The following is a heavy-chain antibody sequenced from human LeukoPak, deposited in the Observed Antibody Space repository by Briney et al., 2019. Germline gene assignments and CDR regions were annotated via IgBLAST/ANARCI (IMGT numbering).Heavy chain of an antibody. Sequence: SETLSLTCTVSNGSVRSYYWSWVRQSPGKGLEWIGYIYYSGSTNYNPSLKSRVTISVDTSKNQFSLKLSSVTAADTAVYYCAASYSGSYYSGDYWFDPWGQGTLVTVSS. CDR3: AASYSGSYYSGDYWFDP. CDR2: IYYSGST. D-gene: IGHD1-26*01. V-gene: IGHV4-59*02. CDR1: NGSVRSYY. J-gene: IGHJ5*02.